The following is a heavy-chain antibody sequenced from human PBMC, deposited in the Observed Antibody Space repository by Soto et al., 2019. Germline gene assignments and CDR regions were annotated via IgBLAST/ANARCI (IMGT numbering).Heavy chain of an antibody. CDR3: ARRPLSSYYFDD. Sequence: SETLSLTCTVSGGSISSYYWSWIRQPPGKGLEWIGYIYYSGSTNYNPSLKSRVTISVDTSKDQFSLKLNSVTAADTAVYYCARRPLSSYYFDDWGQGTLVTVSS. D-gene: IGHD1-1*01. J-gene: IGHJ4*02. CDR1: GGSISSYY. V-gene: IGHV4-59*08. CDR2: IYYSGST.